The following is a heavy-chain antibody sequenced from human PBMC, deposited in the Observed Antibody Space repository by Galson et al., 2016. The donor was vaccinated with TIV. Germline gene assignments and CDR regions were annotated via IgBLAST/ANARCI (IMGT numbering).Heavy chain of an antibody. J-gene: IGHJ6*02. Sequence: ETLSLTCAVSGYSIKSGYFWGWIRQPPGRGLQWIGSIYESGTTYSNPSLQSRLTMLVDTSKNQFSLKLSSVTAADTAVYYCIRKGSTVTMHHYFGMDVWGQGTAVTVSS. V-gene: IGHV4-38-2*01. D-gene: IGHD4-17*01. CDR3: IRKGSTVTMHHYFGMDV. CDR1: GYSIKSGYF. CDR2: IYESGTT.